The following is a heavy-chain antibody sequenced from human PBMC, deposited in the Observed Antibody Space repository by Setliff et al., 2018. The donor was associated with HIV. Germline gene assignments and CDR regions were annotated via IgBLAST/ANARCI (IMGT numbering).Heavy chain of an antibody. D-gene: IGHD4-17*01. CDR3: VGDPKTTTQVAFDF. Sequence: SETLSLTCTVSGDPINSHYWSWIRQPPGEGLEWIGHISYNEYTNYNPSLKSRVTISVDTSKNQLSLKLSSVTAADTAVYYCVGDPKTTTQVAFDFWGQGTMVTVSS. CDR1: GDPINSHY. J-gene: IGHJ3*01. V-gene: IGHV4-59*11. CDR2: ISYNEYT.